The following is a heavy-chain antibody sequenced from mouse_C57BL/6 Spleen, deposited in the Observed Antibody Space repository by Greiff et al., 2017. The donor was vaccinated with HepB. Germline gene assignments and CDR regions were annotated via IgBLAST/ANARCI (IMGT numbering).Heavy chain of an antibody. D-gene: IGHD1-1*01. Sequence: EVKVEESGGGLVKPGGSLKLSCAASGFTFSDYGMHWVRQAPEKGLEWVAYISSGSSTIYYADTVKGRFTISRDNAKNTLFLQMTSLRSEDTAMYYCARRYYGSSYGAMDYWGQGTSVTVSS. CDR2: ISSGSSTI. V-gene: IGHV5-17*01. J-gene: IGHJ4*01. CDR1: GFTFSDYG. CDR3: ARRYYGSSYGAMDY.